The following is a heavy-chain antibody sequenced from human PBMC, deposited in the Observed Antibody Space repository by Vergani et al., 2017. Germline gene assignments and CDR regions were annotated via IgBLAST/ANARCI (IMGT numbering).Heavy chain of an antibody. CDR3: ANSVIAGNVGVAYFGMDV. D-gene: IGHD2/OR15-2a*01. Sequence: QVQILQSGGGVVQPGGSLRVSCTLSGFHLNTYGIHWVRQAPGKGLEWVSFIRYDGSSEYYGDSVKGRFTISRDKSQNAVNLQMNSLRTEDTAVYFCANSVIAGNVGVAYFGMDVWGRGTTVTVSS. J-gene: IGHJ6*02. CDR2: IRYDGSSE. CDR1: GFHLNTYG. V-gene: IGHV3-30*02.